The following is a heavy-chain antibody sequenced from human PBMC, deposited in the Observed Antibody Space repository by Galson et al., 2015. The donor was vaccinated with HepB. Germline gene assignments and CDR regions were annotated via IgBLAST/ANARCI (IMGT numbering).Heavy chain of an antibody. CDR1: GYTFTSYA. J-gene: IGHJ5*02. V-gene: IGHV1-3*01. CDR3: ARDKGYCSSTSCEGCWFDP. Sequence: SVKVSCKASGYTFTSYAMHWVRQAPGQRLEWMGWINAGNGNTKYSQKFQGRVTITRVTSASTAYMELSSLRSEDTAVYYCARDKGYCSSTSCEGCWFDPWGQGTLVTVSS. D-gene: IGHD2-2*01. CDR2: INAGNGNT.